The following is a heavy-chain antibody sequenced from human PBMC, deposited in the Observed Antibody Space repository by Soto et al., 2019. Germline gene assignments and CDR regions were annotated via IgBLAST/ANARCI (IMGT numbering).Heavy chain of an antibody. CDR2: IGTAGDT. V-gene: IGHV3-13*01. J-gene: IGHJ4*02. Sequence: EVQLVESGGGLVQPGGSLRLSCAASGFTFSSYDMHWVRQATGKGLEWVSAIGTAGDTYYPGSVKGRFTISRENAKNSLYLQMNSLRAGATAVYYCARGPYGSVSPIAPYYFDYWGQGTLVTVSS. D-gene: IGHD3-10*01. CDR3: ARGPYGSVSPIAPYYFDY. CDR1: GFTFSSYD.